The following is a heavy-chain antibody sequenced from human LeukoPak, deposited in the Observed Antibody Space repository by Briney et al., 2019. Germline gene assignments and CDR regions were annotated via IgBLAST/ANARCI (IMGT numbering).Heavy chain of an antibody. CDR2: ISGSGGST. CDR3: AKVGIIAVAGGLDFDY. V-gene: IGHV3-23*01. J-gene: IGHJ4*02. Sequence: GGSLRLSCAASGFTFSSYAMSWVRQAPGKGLEWVSAISGSGGSTYYADSVKGRFTISRDNSKNTLYLQMNSLRAEDTAVYYCAKVGIIAVAGGLDFDYWGQGTLVTVSS. D-gene: IGHD6-19*01. CDR1: GFTFSSYA.